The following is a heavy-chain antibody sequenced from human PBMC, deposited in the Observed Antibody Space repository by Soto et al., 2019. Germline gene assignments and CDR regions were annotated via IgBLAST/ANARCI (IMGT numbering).Heavy chain of an antibody. CDR3: EKVRGPYYYGRDV. D-gene: IGHD3-10*01. J-gene: IGHJ6*02. V-gene: IGHV3-23*01. Sequence: PGGSLRLSCVASGFTFNDYDMNWVRQAPGKGLEWVSGISGSGDATYYAGSLKGRFTISRDISKNTLYLQMNSLRAEDTAVYYWEKVRGPYYYGRDVGGQGTTVTVSS. CDR1: GFTFNDYD. CDR2: ISGSGDAT.